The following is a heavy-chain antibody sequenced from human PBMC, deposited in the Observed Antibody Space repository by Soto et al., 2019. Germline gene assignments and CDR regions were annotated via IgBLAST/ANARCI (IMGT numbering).Heavy chain of an antibody. V-gene: IGHV1-69*12. CDR3: ESRITGTIYYYYGMDV. J-gene: IGHJ6*02. CDR1: GGTFSSYA. CDR2: IIPIFGTA. D-gene: IGHD1-7*01. Sequence: QVQLVQSGAEVKKPGSSVKVSCKASGGTFSSYAISWVRQAPGQGLEWMGGIIPIFGTANYAQKFQGRVTITADESTSTAYMELSSMRSEDTAVYYCESRITGTIYYYYGMDVWGQGTTVTVSS.